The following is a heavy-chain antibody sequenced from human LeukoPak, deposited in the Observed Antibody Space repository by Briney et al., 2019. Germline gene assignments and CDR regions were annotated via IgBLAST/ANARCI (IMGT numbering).Heavy chain of an antibody. D-gene: IGHD5-24*01. J-gene: IGHJ4*02. V-gene: IGHV3-23*01. CDR3: AKSGYNRFDY. CDR1: GFTFSSYA. Sequence: GGSLRLSCAASGFTFSSYAMSWVRQAPEKGLEWVSVISGSGGTTTYADSVKGRFTISRDNSKNTLYLQMNSLRVEDTAVYYCAKSGYNRFDYWGQGTLVTVSS. CDR2: ISGSGGTT.